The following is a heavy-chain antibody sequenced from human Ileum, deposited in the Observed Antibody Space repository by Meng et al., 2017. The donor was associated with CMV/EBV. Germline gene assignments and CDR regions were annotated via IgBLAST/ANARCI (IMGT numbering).Heavy chain of an antibody. CDR3: ARSLYYSSYYFDY. J-gene: IGHJ4*02. V-gene: IGHV2-5*02. Sequence: IPLKESGPTLVKPTQTLTLTCTFSGFSFSTRGVGVGWIRQPPGKALEWLALIHWDEDKGYSPSLKRRLTITKDTSKNQVVLTMTNVDPADTATYFCARSLYYSSYYFDYWGQGTLVTVSS. CDR1: GFSFSTRGVG. CDR2: IHWDEDK. D-gene: IGHD3-16*01.